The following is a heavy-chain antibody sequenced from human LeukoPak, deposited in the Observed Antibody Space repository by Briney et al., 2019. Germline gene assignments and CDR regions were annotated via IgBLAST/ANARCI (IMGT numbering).Heavy chain of an antibody. D-gene: IGHD4-11*01. CDR1: GYTFTGYC. CDR3: ARDGYDYRYYYYYMDV. V-gene: IGHV1-2*06. Sequence: ASVKVSCKASGYTFTGYCMHWVRQAPGQGLEWMGRINPNSGGTNYAQKFQGRVTMTRDTSISTAYMELSRLRSDDTAVYYCARDGYDYRYYYYYMDVWGKGTTVTVSS. J-gene: IGHJ6*03. CDR2: INPNSGGT.